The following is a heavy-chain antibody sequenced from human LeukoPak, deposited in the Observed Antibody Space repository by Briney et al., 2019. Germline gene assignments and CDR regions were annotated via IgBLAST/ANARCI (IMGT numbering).Heavy chain of an antibody. CDR2: INQDGGEK. V-gene: IGHV3-7*01. CDR1: GFTFSGSW. Sequence: GGSLRLSCAASGFTFSGSWMSWVRQAPGKGLEWVASINQDGGEKYSLDSVKGRFTISRDNTKSSLYLQMNSLRAEDTAMYYCARYRHLYYWGQGTLVTVSS. D-gene: IGHD3-16*01. J-gene: IGHJ4*02. CDR3: ARYRHLYY.